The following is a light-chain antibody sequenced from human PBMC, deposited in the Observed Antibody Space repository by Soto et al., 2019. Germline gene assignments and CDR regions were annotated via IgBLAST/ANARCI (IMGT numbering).Light chain of an antibody. CDR1: QSVSSY. CDR2: DAS. Sequence: IVMTQSPATLCVSPGERGTLSCRASQSVSSYLAWYQQKPGQAPRLLIYDASNRATGIPARFSGSGSGTDFTLTISSLEPEDFAVYYCQQRSNWPTFGPGTKVDIK. CDR3: QQRSNWPT. V-gene: IGKV3-11*01. J-gene: IGKJ3*01.